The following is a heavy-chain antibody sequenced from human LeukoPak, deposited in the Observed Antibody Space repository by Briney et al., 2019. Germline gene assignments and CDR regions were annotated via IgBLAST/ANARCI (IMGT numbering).Heavy chain of an antibody. V-gene: IGHV4-30-4*01. D-gene: IGHD6-19*01. CDR1: GDSISSGDNY. Sequence: ASETLSLTCTVSGDSISSGDNYWSWIRQPPGKGLEWIGYIHYSGSTYYNPSLKSRVIISGDMSKNQFSLTLSSLTAADSAMYYCARAAAGTNSWYYFGYWGQGTLVTVSS. CDR2: IHYSGST. J-gene: IGHJ4*02. CDR3: ARAAAGTNSWYYFGY.